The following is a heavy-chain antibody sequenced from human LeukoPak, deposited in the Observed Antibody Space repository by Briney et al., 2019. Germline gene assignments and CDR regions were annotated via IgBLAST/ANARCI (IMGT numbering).Heavy chain of an antibody. CDR3: AKDGDMITFGGVIVFIPSDY. V-gene: IGHV3-23*01. CDR2: ISGSGGST. J-gene: IGHJ4*02. D-gene: IGHD3-16*02. CDR1: GFTFSSYA. Sequence: PGGSLRLSCAASGFTFSSYAMSWVRQAPGKGLEWVSAISGSGGSTYYADSVKGRFTISRDNSKNTLYLQMNSLRAEDTAVYYCAKDGDMITFGGVIVFIPSDYWGQGTLVTVSS.